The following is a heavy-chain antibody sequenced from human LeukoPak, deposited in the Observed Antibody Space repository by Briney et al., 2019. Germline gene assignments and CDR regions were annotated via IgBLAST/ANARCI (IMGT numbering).Heavy chain of an antibody. CDR2: IYYSGST. D-gene: IGHD2-2*01. V-gene: IGHV4-31*03. CDR3: ARDIYRSGVVAGG. CDR1: GGSISSGGYY. Sequence: SQTLSLTCTVSGGSISSGGYYWSWIRQHPGKGLEWIGYIYYSGSTYYNPSLKSRVTISVDTSKNQFSLKLSSVTAADTAVYYCARDIYRSGVVAGGWGQGTLVTVSS. J-gene: IGHJ4*02.